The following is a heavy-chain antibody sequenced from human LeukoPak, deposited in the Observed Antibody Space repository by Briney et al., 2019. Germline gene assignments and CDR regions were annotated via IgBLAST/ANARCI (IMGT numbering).Heavy chain of an antibody. CDR1: GYTFTGYY. CDR3: ARTALWFGESTHYFDY. V-gene: IGHV1-2*02. D-gene: IGHD3-10*01. J-gene: IGHJ4*02. CDR2: INPKSGGT. Sequence: ASVKVSCKASGYTFTGYYMHWVRQAPGQGLEWTGWINPKSGGTNNAQKFQGRATTTRDTSISTAYIELSRLRSDDTAVYYCARTALWFGESTHYFDYWGQGTLVTVSS.